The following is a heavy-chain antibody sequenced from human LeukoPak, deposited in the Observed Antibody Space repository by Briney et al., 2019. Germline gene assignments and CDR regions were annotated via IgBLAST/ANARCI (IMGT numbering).Heavy chain of an antibody. Sequence: PSETLSLTCTVSGGSISSSSYYWGWIRQPPGKGLEWIGSIYYSGSTYYNPSLKSRVTISVDTSKNQFSLKLSSVTAADTAVYYCARDPRDGYPLGYFDLWGRGTLVTVSS. J-gene: IGHJ2*01. CDR1: GGSISSSSYY. CDR3: ARDPRDGYPLGYFDL. V-gene: IGHV4-39*07. CDR2: IYYSGST. D-gene: IGHD5-24*01.